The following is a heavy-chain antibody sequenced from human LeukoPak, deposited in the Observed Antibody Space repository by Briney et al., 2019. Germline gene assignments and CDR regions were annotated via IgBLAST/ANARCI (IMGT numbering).Heavy chain of an antibody. CDR3: ARARGRGIAVWFDP. CDR2: IYHSGST. J-gene: IGHJ5*02. D-gene: IGHD6-19*01. Sequence: SETLSLTCTVSGGSISSYYWSWIRQPPGKGLEWIGYIYHSGSTYYNPSLESRVTISVDRSKNQFSLKLSSVTAADTAVYYCARARGRGIAVWFDPWGQGTLVTVSS. V-gene: IGHV4-59*12. CDR1: GGSISSYY.